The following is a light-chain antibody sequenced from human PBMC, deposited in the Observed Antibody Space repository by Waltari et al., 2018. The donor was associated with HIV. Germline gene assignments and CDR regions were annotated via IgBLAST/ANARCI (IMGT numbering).Light chain of an antibody. CDR2: STS. J-gene: IGKJ2*01. CDR1: QSISRY. Sequence: DIQLTQSPSSLSASVGDGVTITCRASQSISRYLNWYQQKPVKAPKLLIHSTSSLQRGVPSRFSGSGSGTEFTLTISGLQFEDSATYYCQQSYTSPHTFGQGTNVEIK. V-gene: IGKV1-39*01. CDR3: QQSYTSPHT.